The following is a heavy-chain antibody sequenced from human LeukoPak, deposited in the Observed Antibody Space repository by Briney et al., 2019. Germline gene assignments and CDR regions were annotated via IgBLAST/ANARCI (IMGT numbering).Heavy chain of an antibody. V-gene: IGHV3-48*02. J-gene: IGHJ4*02. CDR2: ISSSGGKT. CDR1: GLTFSDYS. D-gene: IGHD4-17*01. CDR3: ERWRATGTWMNY. Sequence: GGSLRLSCAASGLTFSDYSMNWVRQAPGKGLEWLSYISSSGGKTYYADSVKGRFTISRDNAKNSLYLQMNSLRDEDTAVYYFERWRATGTWMNYWGKGNLATASS.